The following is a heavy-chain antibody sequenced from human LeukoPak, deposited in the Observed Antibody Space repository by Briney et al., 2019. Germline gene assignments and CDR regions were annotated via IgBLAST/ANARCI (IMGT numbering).Heavy chain of an antibody. J-gene: IGHJ3*02. D-gene: IGHD3-16*02. V-gene: IGHV3-30-3*01. Sequence: GGSLRLSCAASGFTFSSNAIHWVRQAPGKGLEWVAVISSDGTNKYYADSVKGRFTISRDNSKNTLYLQMSSLRAEDTAVYLCARGNAYTSTVIFYFAFDIWGQGTMVTVSS. CDR2: ISSDGTNK. CDR3: ARGNAYTSTVIFYFAFDI. CDR1: GFTFSSNA.